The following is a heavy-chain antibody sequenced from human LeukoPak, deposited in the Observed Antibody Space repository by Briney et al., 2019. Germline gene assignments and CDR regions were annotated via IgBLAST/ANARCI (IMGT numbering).Heavy chain of an antibody. D-gene: IGHD3-10*01. CDR1: GGSISSSSYY. V-gene: IGHV4-39*01. CDR3: ARQSFHPNYYGSGSYPDY. J-gene: IGHJ4*02. CDR2: IYYSGST. Sequence: SETLSLTCTVSGGSISSSSYYWGWIRRPPGKGLEWSGSIYYSGSTYYNPSLKSRVTISVDTSKNQFSLKLSSVTAADTAVYYCARQSFHPNYYGSGSYPDYWGQGTLVTVSS.